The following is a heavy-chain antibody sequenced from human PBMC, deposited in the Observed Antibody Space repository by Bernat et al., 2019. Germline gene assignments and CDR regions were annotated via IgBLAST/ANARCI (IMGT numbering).Heavy chain of an antibody. CDR3: ARDWGYGSGSYIPPYYYYGMDV. CDR2: IKQDGSEK. Sequence: EVQLVESGGGLVQPGGSLRLSYAASGFTFSSYWMSWVRQAPGKGLEWVANIKQDGSEKYYVDSVKGRFTISRDNAKNSLYLQMNSLRAEDTAVYYCARDWGYGSGSYIPPYYYYGMDVWGQGTTVTVSS. J-gene: IGHJ6*02. CDR1: GFTFSSYW. V-gene: IGHV3-7*03. D-gene: IGHD3-10*01.